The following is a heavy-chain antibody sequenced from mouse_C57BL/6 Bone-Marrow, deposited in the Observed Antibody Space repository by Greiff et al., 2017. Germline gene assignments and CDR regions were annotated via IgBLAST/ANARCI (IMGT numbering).Heavy chain of an antibody. CDR2: IDPSDSYT. Sequence: QVQLQQPGAELVKPGASVKLSCKASGYTFTSYWMQWVKQRPGQGLEWIGEIDPSDSYTNYNQKFKGKATLTVDTSSSTAYMQLSSLTSEDSAGYYCARRIRGFAYWGQGTLVTVSA. CDR1: GYTFTSYW. D-gene: IGHD2-12*01. CDR3: ARRIRGFAY. J-gene: IGHJ3*01. V-gene: IGHV1-50*01.